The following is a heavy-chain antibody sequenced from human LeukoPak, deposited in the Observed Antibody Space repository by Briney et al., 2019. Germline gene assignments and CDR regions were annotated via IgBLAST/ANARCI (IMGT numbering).Heavy chain of an antibody. CDR2: ISYTGST. Sequence: SETLSLTCTVSGGSISPYFWSWMRQTPGKGLEWIGYISYTGSTNYNPSLKSRVTISVGTSKNQFSLRLSSVTASDTAMYYCARPSAGYTYGPIDSWGQGTLVTVSS. D-gene: IGHD5-18*01. CDR3: ARPSAGYTYGPIDS. V-gene: IGHV4-59*08. J-gene: IGHJ4*02. CDR1: GGSISPYF.